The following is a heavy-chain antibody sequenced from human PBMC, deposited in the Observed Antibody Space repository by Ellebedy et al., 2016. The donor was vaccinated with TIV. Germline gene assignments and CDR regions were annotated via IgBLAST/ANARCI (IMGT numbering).Heavy chain of an antibody. CDR1: GFTFSSYA. Sequence: GESLKISXAASGFTFSSYAMSWVRQAPGKGLEWVAVISYDGSNKYYADSVKGRFTISRDNSKNTLYLQMNSLRAEDTAVYYCGSSRNYFDYWGQGTLVTVSS. CDR2: ISYDGSNK. D-gene: IGHD2-2*01. V-gene: IGHV3-30*03. J-gene: IGHJ4*02. CDR3: GSSRNYFDY.